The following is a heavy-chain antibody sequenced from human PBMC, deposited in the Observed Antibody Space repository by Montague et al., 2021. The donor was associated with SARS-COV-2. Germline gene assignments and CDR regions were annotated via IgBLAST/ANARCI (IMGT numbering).Heavy chain of an antibody. D-gene: IGHD6-13*01. CDR1: GGSFSGYY. CDR2: INHSGST. J-gene: IGHJ6*02. V-gene: IGHV4-34*01. Sequence: SETLSLTCAVYGGSFSGYYWSWIRQPPGKGLEWIGEINHSGSTNYNPSLKSRVTISVDTSKNQFSLNLSSVTAADTAVYYCARAGVAAGTTEEAYYYYYGMDAWGQGTTVTVSS. CDR3: ARAGVAAGTTEEAYYYYYGMDA.